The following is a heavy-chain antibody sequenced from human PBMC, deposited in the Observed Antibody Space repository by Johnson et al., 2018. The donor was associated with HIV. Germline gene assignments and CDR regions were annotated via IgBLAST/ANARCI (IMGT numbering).Heavy chain of an antibody. V-gene: IGHV3-9*01. D-gene: IGHD3-22*01. J-gene: IGHJ3*02. CDR3: ARPRVSSGRHGAFDI. Sequence: EVQLVESGGGLVQPGRPLRLSCAASGFTFGDYAMHWVRQVPGKGLELVSGISWNSTNTGYADSVKGRFTISSDNAKNSLYLQMNSLRAEDTAVYYCARPRVSSGRHGAFDIWGQGRMVTVSS. CDR1: GFTFGDYA. CDR2: ISWNSTNT.